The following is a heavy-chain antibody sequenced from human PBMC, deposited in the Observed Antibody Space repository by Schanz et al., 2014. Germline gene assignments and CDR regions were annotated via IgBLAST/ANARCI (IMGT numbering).Heavy chain of an antibody. V-gene: IGHV3-11*06. Sequence: QVQLVESGGGLVKPGGSLRLSCAASGFTFRDYYMSWIRQAPGKGLEWVSDISSGSSYANDADSVKGRFTISRDNAKNSLYLQMNSLRVEDTAVYYCASPSGYSDYGTYFDFWGRGTLVTVSS. CDR2: ISSGSSYA. CDR3: ASPSGYSDYGTYFDF. CDR1: GFTFRDYY. D-gene: IGHD5-12*01. J-gene: IGHJ4*02.